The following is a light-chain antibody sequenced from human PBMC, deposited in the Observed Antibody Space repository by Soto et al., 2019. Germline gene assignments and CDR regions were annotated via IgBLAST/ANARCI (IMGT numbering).Light chain of an antibody. V-gene: IGKV3-20*01. J-gene: IGKJ5*01. CDR2: GAS. CDR1: QSVSSSY. CDR3: QQSLT. Sequence: EIVLTQSPGTLSLSPGERATLSCRASQSVSSSYLAWYQQKPGQAPRLLIYGASNRATGIPDRFSGSGSGTDFTLTISRLEPEDFAVYYCQQSLTFGQGTRLEIK.